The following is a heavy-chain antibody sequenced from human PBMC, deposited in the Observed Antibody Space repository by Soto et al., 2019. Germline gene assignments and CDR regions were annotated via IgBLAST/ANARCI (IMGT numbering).Heavy chain of an antibody. CDR3: AAASGPQYDAFDI. Sequence: ASVRVSCKASGFTFTSSAVQWVRQARGQRLEWIGWIVVGSGNTNYAQKFQERVTITRDMSTSTAYMELSSLRSEDTAVYYCAAASGPQYDAFDIWGQGTMVTVSS. J-gene: IGHJ3*02. V-gene: IGHV1-58*01. CDR2: IVVGSGNT. D-gene: IGHD3-10*01. CDR1: GFTFTSSA.